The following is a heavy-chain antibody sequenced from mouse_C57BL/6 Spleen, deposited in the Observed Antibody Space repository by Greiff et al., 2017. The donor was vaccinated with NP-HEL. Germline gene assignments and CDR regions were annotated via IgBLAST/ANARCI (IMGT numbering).Heavy chain of an antibody. Sequence: VQLQESGPGLVQPSQSLSITCTVSGFSLTSYGVHWVRQSPGKGLEWLGVIWSGGSTDYNAAFISRLSISKDNSKSQVFFKMNSLQADDTAIYYCASMVHYAMDYWGQGTSVTVSS. D-gene: IGHD1-1*02. CDR2: IWSGGST. J-gene: IGHJ4*01. CDR3: ASMVHYAMDY. CDR1: GFSLTSYG. V-gene: IGHV2-2*01.